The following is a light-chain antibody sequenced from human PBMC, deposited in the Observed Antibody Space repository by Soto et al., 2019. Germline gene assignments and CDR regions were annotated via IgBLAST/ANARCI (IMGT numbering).Light chain of an antibody. Sequence: IVLTHSPVTLDSSAGEIATLSCRASQSVSTSNLAWYQQRPGQAPRLLIYGASRRATGIPDRFSGSGSGTDFTLTISSLQAEDVAVYYCQQYYSPTWTFGHGTKVDIK. CDR2: GAS. J-gene: IGKJ1*01. CDR1: QSVSTSN. V-gene: IGKV3-20*01. CDR3: QQYYSPTWT.